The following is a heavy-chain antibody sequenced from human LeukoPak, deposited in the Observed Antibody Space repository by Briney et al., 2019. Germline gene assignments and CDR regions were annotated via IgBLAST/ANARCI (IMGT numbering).Heavy chain of an antibody. CDR2: ISGSGGST. V-gene: IGHV3-23*01. CDR1: GFTFSSYA. D-gene: IGHD2-2*01. Sequence: GGSLRLSCAASGFTFSSYAMSWVRQAPGKGLEWVSAISGSGGSTYYADSVKGRFTISRDNSKNTLYLQMNSLRAEDTAVYYCARHCSSASCYRFEYWGQGSLVTVSS. CDR3: ARHCSSASCYRFEY. J-gene: IGHJ4*02.